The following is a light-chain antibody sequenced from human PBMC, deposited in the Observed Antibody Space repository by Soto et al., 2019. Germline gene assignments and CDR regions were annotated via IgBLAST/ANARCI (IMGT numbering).Light chain of an antibody. CDR2: DNN. CDR3: GTWDSSLSSAV. CDR1: SSNIGNKY. V-gene: IGLV1-51*01. Sequence: QAVVTQPPSVSAAPGQKVTISCSGSSSNIGNKYVSWYQQLPGSAPKLLIYDNNKRPSGIPDRFSGSKSGTSATLGITGLQTGDEADYYCGTWDSSLSSAVFGGGTKLTVL. J-gene: IGLJ3*02.